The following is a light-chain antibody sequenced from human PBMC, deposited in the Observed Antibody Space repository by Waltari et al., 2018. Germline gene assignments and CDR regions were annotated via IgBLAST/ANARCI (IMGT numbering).Light chain of an antibody. J-gene: IGLJ3*02. V-gene: IGLV2-14*03. Sequence: QSALTQPASLSGSPGQSITISCTGTSGDVGFYNYVSWYQQPPGKAPRLLIYDVSGRPYGVSNRFAGSKSGNTASLTISGLQAEDEADYYGNSYPGSSSWVFGGGTKLTVL. CDR1: SGDVGFYNY. CDR3: NSYPGSSSWV. CDR2: DVS.